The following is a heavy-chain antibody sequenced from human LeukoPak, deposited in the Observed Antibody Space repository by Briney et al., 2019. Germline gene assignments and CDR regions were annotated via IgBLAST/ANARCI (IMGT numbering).Heavy chain of an antibody. CDR1: GFTFSSYS. D-gene: IGHD2-15*01. J-gene: IGHJ6*03. V-gene: IGHV3-21*01. Sequence: PGGSLRLSCAASGFTFSSYSMNWVRQAPGKGLEWVSSISSSSSYIYYADSVKGRFTISRDNAKNSLYLQMNSLRAEDTAVYYCARASDIVVVGNKPQEYYYYYYMDVWGKGTTVTISS. CDR2: ISSSSSYI. CDR3: ARASDIVVVGNKPQEYYYYYYMDV.